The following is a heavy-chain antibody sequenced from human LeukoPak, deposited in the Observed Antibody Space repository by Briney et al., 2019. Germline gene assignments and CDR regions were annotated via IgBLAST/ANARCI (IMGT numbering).Heavy chain of an antibody. J-gene: IGHJ4*02. CDR1: GFTFSSYS. Sequence: PGGSLRLSCAASGFTFSSYSMNWVRQALGKGLEWVSSISSSSSYIYYADSVKGRFTISRDNAKNSLYLQMNSLRAEDTAVYYCARDFLYYYDSSGYYIDYWGQGTLVTVSS. V-gene: IGHV3-21*01. D-gene: IGHD3-22*01. CDR2: ISSSSSYI. CDR3: ARDFLYYYDSSGYYIDY.